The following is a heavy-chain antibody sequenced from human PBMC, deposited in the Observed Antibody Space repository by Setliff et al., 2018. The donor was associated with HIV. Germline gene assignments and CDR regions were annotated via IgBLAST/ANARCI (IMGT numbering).Heavy chain of an antibody. J-gene: IGHJ3*02. CDR1: GVTISSLW. V-gene: IGHV3-21*01. CDR2: ISSSSSYI. Sequence: GGSLRLSCVASGVTISSLWMNWVRQAPGKGLEWVSSISSSSSYIYYADSVKGRFTISRDNAKNSLYLQMNSLRAEDTAVYYCARVWETLQSYAFDIWGQGTMVTVSS. D-gene: IGHD1-26*01. CDR3: ARVWETLQSYAFDI.